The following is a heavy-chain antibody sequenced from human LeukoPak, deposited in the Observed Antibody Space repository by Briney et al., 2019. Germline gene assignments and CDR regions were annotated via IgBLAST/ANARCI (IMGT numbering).Heavy chain of an antibody. J-gene: IGHJ4*02. CDR2: ISNGGATT. V-gene: IGHV3-11*04. D-gene: IGHD6-25*01. Sequence: PGGSLRLSRAASGFTFSDNYMSWIRQAPGKGLEWVSYISNGGATTKYADSVEGRFTISRDNAKNFLYLQMNSLRAEDTAVYFCASEPRLLDHWGQGTLVTVSS. CDR3: ASEPRLLDH. CDR1: GFTFSDNY.